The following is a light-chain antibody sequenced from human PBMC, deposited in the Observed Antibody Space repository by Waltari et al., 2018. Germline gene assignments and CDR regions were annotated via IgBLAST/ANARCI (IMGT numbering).Light chain of an antibody. CDR1: QSVSSGY. V-gene: IGKV3-20*01. CDR3: QQYGSSPRYT. CDR2: GAS. J-gene: IGKJ2*01. Sequence: EIVLTQSPGPLSLSPGERATLSCRTSQSVSSGYLAWYQQKPGQAPRLLIFGASSRATGIPDRFSGSGSGTDFTLTISRLEPEDFAVYYCQQYGSSPRYTFGQGTKVEIK.